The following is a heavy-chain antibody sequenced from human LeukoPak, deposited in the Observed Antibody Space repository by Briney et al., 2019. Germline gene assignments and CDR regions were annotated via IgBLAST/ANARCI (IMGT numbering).Heavy chain of an antibody. D-gene: IGHD3-22*01. CDR1: GFTFNDYA. CDR3: ARDSLTLIVGRQKRGLDF. CDR2: LSWNSGTI. Sequence: GGSLRLSCAASGFTFNDYAMYWVRQAPGKGLEWVSGLSWNSGTIGYADSVQGRFTISRDNAKNSLYLQMNSLRAEDTAVYYCARDSLTLIVGRQKRGLDFWGQGTLVTVSS. J-gene: IGHJ4*02. V-gene: IGHV3-9*01.